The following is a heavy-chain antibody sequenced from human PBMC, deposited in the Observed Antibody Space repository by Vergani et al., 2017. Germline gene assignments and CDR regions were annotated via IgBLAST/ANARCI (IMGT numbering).Heavy chain of an antibody. CDR3: ARTESFILRYFHWAL. CDR1: GGSITSSSYY. CDR2: IYHSGGA. D-gene: IGHD3-9*01. Sequence: QLHLQESGPGLVKPSETLSLTCTVSGGSITSSSYYWGWIRQPPGKGLEWIGNIYHSGGAYYKPSLKGRVTISVDTSKTQFSLEVTSVTAADTAIYFCARTESFILRYFHWALWGQGTLVTVSS. V-gene: IGHV4-39*01. J-gene: IGHJ4*02.